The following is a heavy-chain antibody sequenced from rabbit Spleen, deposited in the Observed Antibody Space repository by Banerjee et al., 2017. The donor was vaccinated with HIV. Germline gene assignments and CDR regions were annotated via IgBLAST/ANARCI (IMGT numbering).Heavy chain of an antibody. CDR2: IYGDSSGST. D-gene: IGHD2-1*01. V-gene: IGHV1S45*01. CDR3: ARGSATMTMVIIGFYLSL. Sequence: QEQLEESGGGLVKPEGSLTLTCKASGFSFSDRDVMCWVRQAPGKGLECIACIYGDSSGSTWYASWAKGRFTISKTSSTTVTLQMTTLTAADTATYFCARGSATMTMVIIGFYLSLWGPGTLVTVS. CDR1: GFSFSDRDV. J-gene: IGHJ4*01.